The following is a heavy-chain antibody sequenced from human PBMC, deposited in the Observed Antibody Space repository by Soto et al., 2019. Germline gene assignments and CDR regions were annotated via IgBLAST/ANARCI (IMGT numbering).Heavy chain of an antibody. V-gene: IGHV4-4*07. D-gene: IGHD2-8*01. Sequence: SETLSLTCTVSGGSISSYYWSWIRQPAGKGLEWIGRIYTSGSTNYNPSLKSRVTMSVDTSKNQFSLKLSSVTAADTAVYYCAREEKAIVLMVYPVVYYGMDVWGQGTTVTVSS. CDR2: IYTSGST. J-gene: IGHJ6*02. CDR3: AREEKAIVLMVYPVVYYGMDV. CDR1: GGSISSYY.